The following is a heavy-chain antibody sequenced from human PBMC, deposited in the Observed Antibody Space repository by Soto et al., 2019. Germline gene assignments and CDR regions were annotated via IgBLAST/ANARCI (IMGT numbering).Heavy chain of an antibody. J-gene: IGHJ6*02. CDR1: GYSFTRYW. CDR3: ARHGSGSGVPYYGMDV. V-gene: IGHV5-51*01. D-gene: IGHD3-10*01. CDR2: IYPGDSDT. Sequence: PGESLNISCKGSGYSFTRYWIGWVRQMPGKGLEWMGIIYPGDSDTRYSPSFQGQVTISADKSISTAYLQWSSLKASDTAMYYCARHGSGSGVPYYGMDVWGQGTTVTVSS.